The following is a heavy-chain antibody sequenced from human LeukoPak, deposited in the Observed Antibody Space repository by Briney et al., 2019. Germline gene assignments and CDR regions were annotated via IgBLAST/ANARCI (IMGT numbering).Heavy chain of an antibody. J-gene: IGHJ4*02. CDR3: ASRYCSGGSCPFDY. CDR2: IYYSGST. CDR1: AGSISSSSYY. Sequence: MTSETLSLTCTVSAGSISSSSYYWGWIRQPPGKGLEWIGSIYYSGSTYYNPSLKSRVTISVDTSKNQFSLKLSSVTAADTAVYYCASRYCSGGSCPFDYWGQGTLVTVSS. V-gene: IGHV4-39*01. D-gene: IGHD2-15*01.